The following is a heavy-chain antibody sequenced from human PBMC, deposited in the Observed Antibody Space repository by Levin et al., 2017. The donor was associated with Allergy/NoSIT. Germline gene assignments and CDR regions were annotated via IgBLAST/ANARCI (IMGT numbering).Heavy chain of an antibody. D-gene: IGHD5-18*01. CDR1: GGSISSGGYS. V-gene: IGHV4-30-2*01. J-gene: IGHJ4*02. CDR2: IYLSGST. Sequence: LRLSCAVSGGSISSGGYSWSWIRQPPGKGLEWIGNIYLSGSTNDNPSLKSRVTMSVDRSKNQFSLKLSYVTAADTVVYYCARVAGYSYGYYFDYWGPGTLVTVSS. CDR3: ARVAGYSYGYYFDY.